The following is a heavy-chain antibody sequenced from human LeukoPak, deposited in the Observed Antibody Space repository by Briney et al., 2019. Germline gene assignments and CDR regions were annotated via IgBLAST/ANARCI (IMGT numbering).Heavy chain of an antibody. V-gene: IGHV5-51*01. CDR3: ARRLDYDSSGYYYYFDY. D-gene: IGHD3-22*01. CDR2: IFPGDSDT. CDR1: GYSFTAYW. J-gene: IGHJ4*02. Sequence: GESLKISCKVSGYSFTAYWIAWVRQLPGQGLEWMGIIFPGDSDTIYSPSFEGQVTMSADKSIATAYLQWSSLQASDTAMYYCARRLDYDSSGYYYYFDYWGQGTLVTVSS.